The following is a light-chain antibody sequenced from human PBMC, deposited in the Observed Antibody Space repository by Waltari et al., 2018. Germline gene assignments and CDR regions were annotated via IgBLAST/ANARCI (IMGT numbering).Light chain of an antibody. J-gene: IGKJ1*01. CDR3: MQGIHRPWT. CDR1: QSPVSSDGNTY. V-gene: IGKV2-30*01. CDR2: KVS. Sequence: DVVMTPSPLSLPVTLGQPASISCRSSQSPVSSDGNTYLNWFQQRPGQSPRRLIYKVSNRDSGVPDRFSGSGSGTDFTLRISRVEAEDVGVYYCMQGIHRPWTFGPGTKVEIK.